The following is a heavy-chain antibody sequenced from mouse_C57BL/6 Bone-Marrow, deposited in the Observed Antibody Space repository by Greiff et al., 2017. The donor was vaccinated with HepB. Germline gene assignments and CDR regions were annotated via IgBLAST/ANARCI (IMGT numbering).Heavy chain of an antibody. CDR2: IDPSDSYT. J-gene: IGHJ4*01. CDR1: GYTFTSYW. V-gene: IGHV1-69*01. CDR3: ARQGPSYAMDY. Sequence: VKLQQPGAELVMPGASVKLSCKASGYTFTSYWMHWVKQRPGQGLEWIGEIDPSDSYTNYNQKFKGKSTLTVDKSSSTAYMQLSSLTSEDSAVYYCARQGPSYAMDYWGQGTSVTVSS.